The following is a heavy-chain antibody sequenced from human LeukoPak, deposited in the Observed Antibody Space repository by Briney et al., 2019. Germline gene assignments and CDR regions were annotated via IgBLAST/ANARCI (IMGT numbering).Heavy chain of an antibody. Sequence: SETLSLTCTVSGGSISSYYWSWIRQPPGQGREWIGYIYYSGSTNYNPSLKSRVTISVDTSKNQFSLKLSSVTAADTAVYYCARLQWLVDWYFDLWGRGTLVTVSS. CDR1: GGSISSYY. CDR3: ARLQWLVDWYFDL. V-gene: IGHV4-59*08. D-gene: IGHD6-19*01. J-gene: IGHJ2*01. CDR2: IYYSGST.